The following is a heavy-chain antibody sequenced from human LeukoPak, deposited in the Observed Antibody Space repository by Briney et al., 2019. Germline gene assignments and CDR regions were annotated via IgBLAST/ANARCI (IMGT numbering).Heavy chain of an antibody. V-gene: IGHV3-7*01. J-gene: IGHJ4*02. Sequence: PGGSLRLSCAASGFTFSSYWMSWVRQAPGKGPEWVANIKQDGSEKYYVDSVKGRFTISRDNAKNSLYLQMNSLRAEDTAVYYCASSGAYSDFDFWGQGTLVTVSS. CDR1: GFTFSSYW. D-gene: IGHD3-22*01. CDR3: ASSGAYSDFDF. CDR2: IKQDGSEK.